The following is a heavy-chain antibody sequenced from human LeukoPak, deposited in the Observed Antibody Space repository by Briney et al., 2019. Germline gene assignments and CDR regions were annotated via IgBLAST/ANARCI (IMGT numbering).Heavy chain of an antibody. V-gene: IGHV3-30*02. CDR3: AKDSCSSTSCYFDY. CDR2: IRYDGSNK. Sequence: GGSLRLSCAASGFTFSSYGMHWVRQAPGQGLEGVAFIRYDGSNKYYADSVKGRFTISRDNSKNTLYLQMNSLRAEDTAVYYCAKDSCSSTSCYFDYWGQGTLVTVSS. J-gene: IGHJ4*02. CDR1: GFTFSSYG. D-gene: IGHD2-2*01.